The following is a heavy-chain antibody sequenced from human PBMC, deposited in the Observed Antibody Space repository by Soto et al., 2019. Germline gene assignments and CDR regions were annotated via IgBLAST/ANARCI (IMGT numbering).Heavy chain of an antibody. J-gene: IGHJ4*01. D-gene: IGHD2-15*01. CDR2: TTAGGGNT. CDR1: GFTFSTFA. Sequence: GGSLRLSCAASGFTFSTFAMIWVRQAPGKGLEWVSATTAGGGNTYYADSVTGRFTISRDNSKNTLYLHMSGLRPEDTAVYYCAKLVVSATNYWGQGTPVTVSS. V-gene: IGHV3-23*01. CDR3: AKLVVSATNY.